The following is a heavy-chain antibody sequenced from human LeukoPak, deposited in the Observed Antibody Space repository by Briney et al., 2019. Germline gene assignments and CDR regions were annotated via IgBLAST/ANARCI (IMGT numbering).Heavy chain of an antibody. CDR3: ARVNYVVAAGYYYYMDV. V-gene: IGHV4-59*08. CDR1: GGSISSYY. Sequence: KTSETLSLTCTVSGGSISSYYWSWIRQPPGKGLEWIRYIYYSGSTNFNPSLKSRVTISVDTSKNQFSLKLSSVTAADTAVYYCARVNYVVAAGYYYYMDVWGKGTTVTVSS. CDR2: IYYSGST. J-gene: IGHJ6*03. D-gene: IGHD2-2*01.